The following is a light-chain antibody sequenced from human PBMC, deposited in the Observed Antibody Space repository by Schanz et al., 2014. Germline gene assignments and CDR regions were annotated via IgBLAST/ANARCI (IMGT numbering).Light chain of an antibody. CDR3: CSYAGSYNFWV. Sequence: QSALAQPASVSGSPGQSITISCTGTTRDVANHNIVSWYQQHPGKAPKLMIYDDIKRPSGVSNRFSGSKSGNTASLTISGLQAEDEADYYCCSYAGSYNFWVFGGGTKLTVL. J-gene: IGLJ3*02. CDR1: TRDVANHNI. CDR2: DDI. V-gene: IGLV2-23*01.